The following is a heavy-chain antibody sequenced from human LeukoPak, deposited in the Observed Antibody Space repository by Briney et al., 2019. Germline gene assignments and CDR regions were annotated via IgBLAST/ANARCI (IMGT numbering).Heavy chain of an antibody. Sequence: GGSLRLSCAASGFSFSSYSMHWVRQAPGKGLEWVAHIKGDGSQKYYVDSVKGRFTISRDNAKTSLYLQMDSLRAEDTAVYYCARNRGWLQFDYWGQGTLVTVSS. CDR3: ARNRGWLQFDY. CDR2: IKGDGSQK. CDR1: GFSFSSYS. J-gene: IGHJ4*02. V-gene: IGHV3-7*03. D-gene: IGHD5-12*01.